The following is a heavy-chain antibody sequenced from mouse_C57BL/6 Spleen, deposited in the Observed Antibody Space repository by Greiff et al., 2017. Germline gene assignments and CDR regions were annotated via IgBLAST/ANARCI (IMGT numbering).Heavy chain of an antibody. J-gene: IGHJ4*01. D-gene: IGHD2-4*01. CDR1: GFSFTSYG. Sequence: VKLVESGPGLVQPSQSLYITCTASGFSFTSYGVHWVRQSPGKGLEWLGVIWSGGSTDYNAAFISRLSISKDNSKSQVFFKMNSLQADDTAIYYCARRYYDYLYYAMDYWGQGTSVTVSS. CDR3: ARRYYDYLYYAMDY. CDR2: IWSGGST. V-gene: IGHV2-2*01.